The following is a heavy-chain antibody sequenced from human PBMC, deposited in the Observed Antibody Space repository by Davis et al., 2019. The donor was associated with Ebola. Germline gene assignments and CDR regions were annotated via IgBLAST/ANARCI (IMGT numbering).Heavy chain of an antibody. CDR1: GYTFTSYY. CDR3: ARGTYSSSPGWVKRNSFDP. D-gene: IGHD6-13*01. J-gene: IGHJ5*02. V-gene: IGHV1-46*01. CDR2: INPSGGST. Sequence: AASVKVSCKASGYTFTSYYMHWVRQAPGQGLEWMGIINPSGGSTSYAQKFQGRVTMTRDTSTSTVYMELSSLRSEDTAVYYCARGTYSSSPGWVKRNSFDPWGQGTLVTVSS.